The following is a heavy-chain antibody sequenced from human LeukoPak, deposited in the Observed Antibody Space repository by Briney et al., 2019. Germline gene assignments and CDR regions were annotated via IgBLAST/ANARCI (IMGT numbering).Heavy chain of an antibody. CDR2: ISSSGSTI. CDR1: GFTFSSYA. CDR3: ASQTLGYCSGGSCQDY. Sequence: SGGSLRLSCAASGFTFSSYAMSWVRQAPGKGLEWVSYISSSGSTIYYADSVKGRFTISRDNAKNSLYLQMNSLRAEDTAVYYCASQTLGYCSGGSCQDYWGQGTLVTVSS. V-gene: IGHV3-48*04. J-gene: IGHJ4*02. D-gene: IGHD2-15*01.